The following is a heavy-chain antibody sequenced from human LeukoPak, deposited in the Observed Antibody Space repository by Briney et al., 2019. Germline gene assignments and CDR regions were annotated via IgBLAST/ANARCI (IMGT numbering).Heavy chain of an antibody. V-gene: IGHV4-39*07. CDR3: ARGAPPQN. CDR2: VYYTGAS. Sequence: SETLSLTCTVSGGSISSSSYYWGWIRQPPGKGLEWIGSVYYTGASYYNPSLKSRVTISIDTSKKHSSLKLTSVTAADTAVYYCARGAPPQNWGQGTLVIVSS. J-gene: IGHJ4*02. CDR1: GGSISSSSYY.